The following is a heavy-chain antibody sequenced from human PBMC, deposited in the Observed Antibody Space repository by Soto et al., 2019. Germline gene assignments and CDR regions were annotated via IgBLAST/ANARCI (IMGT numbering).Heavy chain of an antibody. D-gene: IGHD1-26*01. V-gene: IGHV1-69*06. CDR2: IIPMYDSA. CDR3: ATWRTYSGSYCFDY. Sequence: QVQLVQSGAELKKPGSSVNVSCAASGGTFKTYTINWVRQAPGQGLEWIGQIIPMYDSANYAQRFQGRVTISADKSTNIAYMEVSGLRAEDTALYYCATWRTYSGSYCFDYWGQGTLVSVSS. CDR1: GGTFKTYT. J-gene: IGHJ4*02.